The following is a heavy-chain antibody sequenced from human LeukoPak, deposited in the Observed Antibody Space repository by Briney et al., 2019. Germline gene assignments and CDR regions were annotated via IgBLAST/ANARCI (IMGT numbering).Heavy chain of an antibody. CDR3: ARDALYGDGFDY. V-gene: IGHV3-13*01. CDR2: IGTAGDT. CDR1: GFTFSSYD. J-gene: IGHJ4*02. D-gene: IGHD4-17*01. Sequence: PGGSLRLSCAASGFTFSSYDMHWVRQATGRGLEWVSAIGTAGDTYYPGSVKGRFTISRENAKNSLYLQMNSLRAGDTAVYYCARDALYGDGFDYWGQGTLVTVSS.